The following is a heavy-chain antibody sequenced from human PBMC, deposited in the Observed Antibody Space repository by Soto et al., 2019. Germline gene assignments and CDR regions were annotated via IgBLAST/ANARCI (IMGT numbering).Heavy chain of an antibody. CDR1: GFTFSSYW. CDR2: IKQDGSEK. D-gene: IGHD5-18*01. J-gene: IGHJ4*02. Sequence: PGGSLRLSCAASGFTFSSYWMSWVRQAPGKGLEWVANIKQDGSEKYYVDSVKGRFTISRDNAKNSLYLQMNSLRAEDTAVYYCARGDRRGYSYGYLVYWGQGTLVTVSS. V-gene: IGHV3-7*01. CDR3: ARGDRRGYSYGYLVY.